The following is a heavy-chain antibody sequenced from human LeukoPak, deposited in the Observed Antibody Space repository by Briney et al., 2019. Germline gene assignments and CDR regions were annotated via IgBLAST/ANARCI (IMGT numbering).Heavy chain of an antibody. Sequence: GASVKVSCKASGYTFTNYGISWLRQAPGKGFEWMGWINAHKGNTNYAPKFQGRVTMTTDTSTSTVYMGLRTLRSDDTAVYYRARELGSGTYYGFDYWGQGSLVTVSS. CDR1: GYTFTNYG. D-gene: IGHD1-26*01. J-gene: IGHJ4*02. CDR2: INAHKGNT. V-gene: IGHV1-18*01. CDR3: ARELGSGTYYGFDY.